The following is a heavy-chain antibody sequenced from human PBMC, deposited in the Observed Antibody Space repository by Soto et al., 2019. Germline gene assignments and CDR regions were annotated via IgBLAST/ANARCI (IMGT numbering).Heavy chain of an antibody. CDR1: GFTFSDYY. CDR3: ARDSSGSDY. D-gene: IGHD3-22*01. V-gene: IGHV3-11*06. Sequence: GGSLRLSCVASGFTFSDYYLSWIRQAPGKGLEWISYISSSSSYTNYADSVKGRFTISRDNAKNSLYLQMNSLRAEDTAVYYCARDSSGSDYWGQGTPVTVSS. J-gene: IGHJ4*02. CDR2: ISSSSSYT.